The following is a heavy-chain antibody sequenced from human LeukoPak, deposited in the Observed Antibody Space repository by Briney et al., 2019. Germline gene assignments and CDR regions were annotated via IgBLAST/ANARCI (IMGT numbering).Heavy chain of an antibody. Sequence: GGSLRLSCAASGFTFDDYAMHWVRQAPGKGLEWVSGISWNSGSIGYADSVKGRFTISRDNAKNSLYLQMNSLRAEDTALYYCAKYHSGCDRYFDYWGQGTLVTVSS. CDR1: GFTFDDYA. CDR3: AKYHSGCDRYFDY. CDR2: ISWNSGSI. D-gene: IGHD5-12*01. J-gene: IGHJ4*02. V-gene: IGHV3-9*01.